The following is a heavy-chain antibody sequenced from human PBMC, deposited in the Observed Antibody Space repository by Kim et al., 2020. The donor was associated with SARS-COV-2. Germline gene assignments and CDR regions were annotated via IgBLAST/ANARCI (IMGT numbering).Heavy chain of an antibody. CDR3: AKAPGSWYFDV. CDR2: IAWNSGTK. J-gene: IGHJ2*01. CDR1: GFNFGDYA. D-gene: IGHD3-10*01. Sequence: GGSLRLSCAASGFNFGDYAMHWVRQAPGKGLEWVSGIAWNSGTKNYADSVKGRFTISRDNAKKYVYLQMDSLRLDDTAFYYCAKAPGSWYFDVWGRATL. V-gene: IGHV3-9*01.